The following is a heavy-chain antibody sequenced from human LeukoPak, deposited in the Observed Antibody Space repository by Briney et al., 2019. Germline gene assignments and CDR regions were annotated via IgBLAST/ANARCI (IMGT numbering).Heavy chain of an antibody. CDR1: GYTFTTFG. J-gene: IGHJ4*02. CDR3: TREWAGYFDY. CDR2: INPYNANT. D-gene: IGHD1-26*01. Sequence: ASVEVSCRTSGYTFTTFGVTWVRQAPGQGLEWMGWINPYNANTNYAQKFQGRVTMTADTSTSTGYMELRSLRSDDTAVYYCTREWAGYFDYWGQGSLVTVSS. V-gene: IGHV1-18*01.